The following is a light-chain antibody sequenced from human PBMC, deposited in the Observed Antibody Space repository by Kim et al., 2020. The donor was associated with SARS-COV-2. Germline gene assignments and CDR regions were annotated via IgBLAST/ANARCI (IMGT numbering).Light chain of an antibody. CDR1: SLRSYY. Sequence: VALGQTVRITCQGDSLRSYYATWYQQKPGQAPILVIYGKNNWPSGIPDRFSGSSSGNTASLTITGTQAGDEADYYCNSRDSNNNVLFGGGTKLTVL. V-gene: IGLV3-19*01. J-gene: IGLJ2*01. CDR3: NSRDSNNNVL. CDR2: GKN.